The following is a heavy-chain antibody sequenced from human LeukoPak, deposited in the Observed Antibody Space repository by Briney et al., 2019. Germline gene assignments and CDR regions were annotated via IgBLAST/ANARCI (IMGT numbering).Heavy chain of an antibody. Sequence: EASVKVSCKASGYTFTSYYMHWVRQAPGQGLEWMGIINPSGGSTSYAQKFQGRVTMTRDTSTSTVYMELRSLRSDDTAVYYCAREDGLPWMGPKTRAFDIWGQGTMVTVSS. V-gene: IGHV1-46*01. CDR3: AREDGLPWMGPKTRAFDI. CDR1: GYTFTSYY. D-gene: IGHD5-12*01. J-gene: IGHJ3*02. CDR2: INPSGGST.